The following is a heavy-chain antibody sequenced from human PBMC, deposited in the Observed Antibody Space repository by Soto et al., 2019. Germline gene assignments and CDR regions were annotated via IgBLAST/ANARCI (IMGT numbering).Heavy chain of an antibody. V-gene: IGHV3-74*01. J-gene: IGHJ6*02. CDR3: ARDQAYCGGDCWDYYYGMDV. CDR1: GFTFSSYW. Sequence: PGGSLRLSSAASGFTFSSYWIHWVRQAPGELLVWVSRINSEGSSTSYADYVKGRFTISRDNAKNTLYLQMNSLRAEDTAVYYCARDQAYCGGDCWDYYYGMDVWGQGTTVTV. CDR2: INSEGSST. D-gene: IGHD2-21*02.